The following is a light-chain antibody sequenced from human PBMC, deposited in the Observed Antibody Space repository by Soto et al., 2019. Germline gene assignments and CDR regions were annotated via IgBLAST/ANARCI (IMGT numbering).Light chain of an antibody. CDR2: GAS. CDR3: QPYNNWPPYT. Sequence: EIVMTQSPATLSVSPGDRATVSCRASQSISSNLAWYQHKPGQAPRLLIYGASTRATGIPDRFSGSGSGAEFTITISNLQSEDFAVYYCQPYNNWPPYTFGHGTKLEIK. V-gene: IGKV3-15*01. CDR1: QSISSN. J-gene: IGKJ2*01.